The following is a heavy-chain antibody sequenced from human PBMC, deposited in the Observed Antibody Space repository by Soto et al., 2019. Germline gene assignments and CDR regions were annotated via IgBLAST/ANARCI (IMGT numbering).Heavy chain of an antibody. CDR2: IIPIFGTA. V-gene: IGHV1-69*13. CDR3: ARVLRYYYDSSGLLTLPWYYYYGMDV. Sequence: SVKVSCKASGGTFSSYAISWVRQAPGQGPEWMGGIIPIFGTANYAQKFQGRVTITADESTSTAYTELSSLRSEDTAVYYCARVLRYYYDSSGLLTLPWYYYYGMDVWGQGTTVTVSS. D-gene: IGHD3-22*01. CDR1: GGTFSSYA. J-gene: IGHJ6*02.